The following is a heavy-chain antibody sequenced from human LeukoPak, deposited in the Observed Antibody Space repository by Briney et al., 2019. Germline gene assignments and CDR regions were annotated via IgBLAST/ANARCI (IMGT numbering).Heavy chain of an antibody. J-gene: IGHJ4*02. Sequence: SETLSLTCTVSGGSISSYYWSWIRQPPGKGLEWIGSNYYRGSTNYNPCLESRVTISVDTSKDQFSRKLSSVTAADTAVYYCARRGLLWFGESNFGYWGQGTLVTVSS. CDR3: ARRGLLWFGESNFGY. CDR1: GGSISSYY. V-gene: IGHV4-59*12. D-gene: IGHD3-10*01. CDR2: NYYRGST.